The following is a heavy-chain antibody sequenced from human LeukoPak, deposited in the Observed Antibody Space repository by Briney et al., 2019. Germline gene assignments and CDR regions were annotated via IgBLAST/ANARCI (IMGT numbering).Heavy chain of an antibody. V-gene: IGHV3-53*01. J-gene: IGHJ4*02. CDR1: GFSHTKNY. CDR2: FYVGGAT. CDR3: ARGDGYNCFDY. D-gene: IGHD5-24*01. Sequence: PGGSLRHSRALSGFSHTKNYMSWVRPPPGKGLEWVSVFYVGGATHYADSVKGRFTISRDNSENTLYLQMKSLRAEDTAVYYCARGDGYNCFDYWGQGTLVTVSS.